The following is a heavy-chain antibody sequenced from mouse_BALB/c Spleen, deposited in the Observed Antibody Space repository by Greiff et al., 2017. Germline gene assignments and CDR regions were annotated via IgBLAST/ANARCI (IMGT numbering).Heavy chain of an antibody. CDR2: IWGDGST. CDR1: GFSLTGYG. CDR3: ARGSPLGRWAMDY. V-gene: IGHV2-6-7*01. Sequence: VQLQESGPGLVAPSQSLSITCTVSGFSLTGYGVNWVRQPPGKGLEWLGMIWGDGSTDYNSALKSRLSISKDNSKSQVFLKMNSLQTDDTARYYCARGSPLGRWAMDYWGQGTSVTVSS. J-gene: IGHJ4*01. D-gene: IGHD4-1*01.